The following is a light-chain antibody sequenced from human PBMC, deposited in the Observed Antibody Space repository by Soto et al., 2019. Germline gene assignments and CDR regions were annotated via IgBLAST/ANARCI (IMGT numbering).Light chain of an antibody. CDR2: HAS. CDR1: QTVRNNY. CDR3: QQFSSYPLT. V-gene: IGKV3-20*01. J-gene: IGKJ4*01. Sequence: ECVLTQSPGTLSLSPGERSTLSCMAIQTVRNNYLAWYQQKAGQAPRXLIYHASSRATGIPDRFSGGGSGTDFTLTISRLEPEDFEVYYCQQFSSYPLTFGGGTKVDIK.